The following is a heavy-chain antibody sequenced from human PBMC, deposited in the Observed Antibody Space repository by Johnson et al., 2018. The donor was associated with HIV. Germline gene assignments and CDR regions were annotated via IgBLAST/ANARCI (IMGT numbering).Heavy chain of an antibody. D-gene: IGHD6-6*01. CDR1: GFTFSDYY. J-gene: IGHJ3*02. V-gene: IGHV3-11*04. CDR3: ARAAPNAFDI. CDR2: ISSSGSTI. Sequence: QVQLMESGGGVVQPGRSLRLSCAASGFTFSDYYMSWIRQAPGKGLEWVSYISSSGSTIYYADSVKGRFTISRDNAKNSLYLQMNSLRADETAVYYCARAAPNAFDIWGQGTMVTVSS.